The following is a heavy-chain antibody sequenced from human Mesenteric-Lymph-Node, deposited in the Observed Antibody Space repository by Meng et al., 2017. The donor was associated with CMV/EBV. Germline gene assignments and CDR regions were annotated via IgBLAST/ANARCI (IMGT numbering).Heavy chain of an antibody. J-gene: IGHJ3*02. CDR1: GFTFTSYW. Sequence: GESLKISCAASGFTFTSYWMHWVRQAPGKGLVWVSRINSDGSSTSYADSVKGRFTISRDNAKNTLYLQLNSLRAEDTAVYYCARGYCSSSSCYSRAFDIWGQGTMVTVSS. V-gene: IGHV3-74*01. CDR3: ARGYCSSSSCYSRAFDI. CDR2: INSDGSST. D-gene: IGHD2-2*02.